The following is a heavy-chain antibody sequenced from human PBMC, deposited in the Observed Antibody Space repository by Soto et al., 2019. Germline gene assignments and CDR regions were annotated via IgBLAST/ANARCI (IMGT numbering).Heavy chain of an antibody. V-gene: IGHV1-69*13. CDR2: IIPIFGTA. CDR3: ARDRIVVVTAISHGMDV. J-gene: IGHJ6*02. Sequence: SVQVSCHASGGPFSSSAIHLVRQAPGQGLEWMGGIIPIFGTANYAQKFQGRVTITADESTSTAYMELSSLRSEDTAVYYCARDRIVVVTAISHGMDVWGQGTTVTVSS. CDR1: GGPFSSSA. D-gene: IGHD2-21*02.